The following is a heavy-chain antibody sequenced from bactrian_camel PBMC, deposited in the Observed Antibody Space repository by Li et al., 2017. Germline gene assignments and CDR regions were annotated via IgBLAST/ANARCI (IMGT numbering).Heavy chain of an antibody. V-gene: IGHV3-2*01. CDR1: GFTFSSYY. CDR2: IYSDGSNT. D-gene: IGHD3*01. J-gene: IGHJ4*01. CDR3: RLVPFWTPASRSRGCSVDSKMGY. Sequence: QLVESGGGLVQPGGSLTLSCAPSGFTFSSYYMSWVRQAPGKGLEWVSSIYSDGSNTYYADSVRGRFTISRDAAKNTVYLQMDSLRPEDTGMYYCRLVPFWTPASRSRGCSVDSKMGYWGQGTQVTVS.